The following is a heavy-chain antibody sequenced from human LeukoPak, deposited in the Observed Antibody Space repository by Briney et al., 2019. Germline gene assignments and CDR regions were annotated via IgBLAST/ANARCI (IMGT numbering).Heavy chain of an antibody. CDR2: INHSGST. J-gene: IGHJ6*02. D-gene: IGHD2-2*01. CDR1: GGSFSGYY. Sequence: PSETLSLTCAVYGGSFSGYYWSWIRQPPGKGLEWIGEINHSGSTNYNPSLKSRVTISVDTSKNQFSLKLSSVTAADTAVYYCARGRGCSSTSCYGYYYYGMDAWGQGTTVTVSS. CDR3: ARGRGCSSTSCYGYYYYGMDA. V-gene: IGHV4-34*01.